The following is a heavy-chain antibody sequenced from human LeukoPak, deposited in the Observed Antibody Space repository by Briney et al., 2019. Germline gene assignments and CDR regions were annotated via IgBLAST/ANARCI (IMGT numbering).Heavy chain of an antibody. V-gene: IGHV3-7*01. CDR3: ARALRPRRGFGANDY. D-gene: IGHD3-10*01. CDR1: GFTFSSYW. CDR2: IKQDGSEK. J-gene: IGHJ4*02. Sequence: GGSLRLSCAASGFTFSSYWMSWVRQAPGKGLEWVANIKQDGSEKYYVDSVKGRLTISRDNAKNSLYLQMNSLRAEDTAVYYCARALRPRRGFGANDYWGQGTLVTVSS.